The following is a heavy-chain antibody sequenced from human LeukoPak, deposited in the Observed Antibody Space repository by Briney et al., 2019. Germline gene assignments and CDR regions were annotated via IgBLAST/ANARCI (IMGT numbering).Heavy chain of an antibody. J-gene: IGHJ3*02. CDR1: GFTFASFG. CDR2: VSGSGGST. Sequence: GGSLRLSCAASGFTFASFGMNWVRQAPGRGLEWVSAVSGSGGSTYYADSVKGRFTISRDNSKNTLYLEMNSLRAEDAAVYFCARSRWIETYDFYAFDIWGQGTMVTVSA. CDR3: ARSRWIETYDFYAFDI. D-gene: IGHD3/OR15-3a*01. V-gene: IGHV3-23*01.